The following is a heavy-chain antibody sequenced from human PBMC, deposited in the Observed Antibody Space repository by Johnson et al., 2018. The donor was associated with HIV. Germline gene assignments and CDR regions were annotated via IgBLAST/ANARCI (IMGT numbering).Heavy chain of an antibody. CDR2: IRFDGSNK. CDR1: GFIFSSYG. CDR3: AKDEEGYSSAWSAGTAFDI. Sequence: GSLRLACAASGFIFSSYGMHWVRQAPGKGLEWVAFIRFDGSNKFYADSVKGRFTLSRDNSKNTLYLQMNSLKADDTAIYYCAKDEEGYSSAWSAGTAFDIWGQGTMVTVSS. D-gene: IGHD6-13*01. J-gene: IGHJ3*02. V-gene: IGHV3-30*02.